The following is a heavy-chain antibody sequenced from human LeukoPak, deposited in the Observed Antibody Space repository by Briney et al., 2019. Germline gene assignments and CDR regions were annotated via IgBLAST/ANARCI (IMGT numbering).Heavy chain of an antibody. CDR3: VTPRSWELSDMAV. CDR2: IYYSGST. D-gene: IGHD1-26*01. J-gene: IGHJ6*03. V-gene: IGHV4-59*08. Sequence: SETLSLTCTVSGGSISSYYWSWIRQPPGKGLGWIGYIYYSGSTNYNPSLKSRVIISVDTSKNEFSLRLTSVTAADTAVFYCVTPRSWELSDMAVWGKGTTVIVSS. CDR1: GGSISSYY.